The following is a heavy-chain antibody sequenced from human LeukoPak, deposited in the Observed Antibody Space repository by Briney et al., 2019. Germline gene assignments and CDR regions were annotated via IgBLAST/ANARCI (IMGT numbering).Heavy chain of an antibody. CDR3: ARGTDDSGWYRPNWFGP. D-gene: IGHD6-19*01. J-gene: IGHJ5*02. V-gene: IGHV3-48*03. CDR2: ISSSGSSI. CDR1: IFIFSNYE. Sequence: GGSLRLSCAASIFIFSNYEMNWVRQAPGNGLEWVSYISSSGSSIYYADSVKGRFTISRDNAKNSLYLQMNSLRAEDAAVYYCARGTDDSGWYRPNWFGPWGQGTLVTVSS.